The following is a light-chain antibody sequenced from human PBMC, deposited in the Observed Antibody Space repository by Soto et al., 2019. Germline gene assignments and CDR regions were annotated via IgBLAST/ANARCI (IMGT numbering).Light chain of an antibody. CDR1: QSVSSSY. CDR2: GAS. CDR3: QQYGSSPLT. V-gene: IGKV3-20*01. J-gene: IGKJ4*01. Sequence: EIVLTQSPGTLSLSPGERATLSCRASQSVSSSYLAWYQQKPGQAPRLLIYGASSRATGIPDRFSGSGSGTDFTLTISRLGPEDFAVYYWQQYGSSPLTFGGGTKVEIK.